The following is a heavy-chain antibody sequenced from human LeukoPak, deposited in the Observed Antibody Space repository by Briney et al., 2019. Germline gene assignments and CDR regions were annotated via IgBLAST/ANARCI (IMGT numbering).Heavy chain of an antibody. Sequence: GGSLRLSCVASGFTFSSNWMSWVRQAPGKGLEWVANIKQDGSEIYYVDSVKGRFTISRDNAKNSLYLQMNSLRAEDTAVYYCTGKRFDPWGQGTLVIVSS. J-gene: IGHJ5*02. V-gene: IGHV3-7*01. CDR3: TGKRFDP. D-gene: IGHD5-24*01. CDR1: GFTFSSNW. CDR2: IKQDGSEI.